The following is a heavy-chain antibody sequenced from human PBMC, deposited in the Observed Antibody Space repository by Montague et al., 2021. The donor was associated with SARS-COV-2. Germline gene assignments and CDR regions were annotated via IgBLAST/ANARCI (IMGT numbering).Heavy chain of an antibody. CDR3: ASQYGDYSDYAFTI. J-gene: IGHJ3*02. V-gene: IGHV4-61*02. D-gene: IGHD4-17*01. CDR2: ISSSGXT. CDR1: GGSISCRCFY. Sequence: TLSLTCTVSGGSISCRCFYWGWIRQPAGKGLEWIGPISSSGXTXYXXXXKXRVTISVDTSKNQFSLKLTSVTAADTAIYYCASQYGDYSDYAFTIWGQGTMVIVSS.